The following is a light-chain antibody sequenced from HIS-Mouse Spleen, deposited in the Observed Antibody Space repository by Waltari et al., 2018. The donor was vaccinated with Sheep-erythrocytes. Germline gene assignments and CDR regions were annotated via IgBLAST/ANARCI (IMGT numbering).Light chain of an antibody. CDR3: CSYAGSYNHV. CDR2: DVS. V-gene: IGLV2-11*01. Sequence: QSALTQPRSVSGSPGQSVTISCTGTSSDVGGYNYVSWYQQQPGKAPKLMIYDVSKRPSGVPDRFSGSKSGNTASLTSSGLQAEDEADYYCCSYAGSYNHVFATGTKVTVL. CDR1: SSDVGGYNY. J-gene: IGLJ1*01.